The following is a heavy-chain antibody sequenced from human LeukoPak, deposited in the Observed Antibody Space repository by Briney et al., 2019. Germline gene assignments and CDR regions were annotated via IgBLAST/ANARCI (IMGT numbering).Heavy chain of an antibody. CDR3: AKDSGDGYNYDYFDY. Sequence: GGSLRLSCAASGFTFDDYAMHWVRQAPGKGLEWVSGISWNSGSIGYADSVKGRFTISRDNAKNSLYLQMNSLRAKDTALYYCAKDSGDGYNYDYFDYWGQGTLVTVSS. V-gene: IGHV3-9*01. CDR1: GFTFDDYA. CDR2: ISWNSGSI. D-gene: IGHD5-24*01. J-gene: IGHJ4*02.